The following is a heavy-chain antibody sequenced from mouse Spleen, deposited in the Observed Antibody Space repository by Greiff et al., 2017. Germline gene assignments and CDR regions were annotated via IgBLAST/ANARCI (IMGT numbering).Heavy chain of an antibody. CDR2: IDPSDSYT. D-gene: IGHD2-4*01. CDR3: ARAGLRRNWYFDV. CDR1: GYTFTSYW. V-gene: IGHV1-69*01. Sequence: QVQLQQPGAELVMPGASVKLSCKASGYTFTSYWMHWVKQRPGQGLEWIGEIDPSDSYTNYNQKFKGKATLTVDKSSSTAYMQLSSLTSEDSAVYYCARAGLRRNWYFDVWGTGTTVTVSS. J-gene: IGHJ1*03.